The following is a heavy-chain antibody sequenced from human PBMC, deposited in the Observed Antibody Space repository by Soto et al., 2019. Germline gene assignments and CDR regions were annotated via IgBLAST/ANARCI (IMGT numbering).Heavy chain of an antibody. Sequence: EVPLVESGGGLVQPGGSLRLSCAASGFTFSSYSMNWVRQAPGKGLEWVSYISSSSSTIYYADSVKGRFTISRDNAKNSLYLQMNSLRAEDTAVYYCARMVAPQRDYWGQGTLVTVSS. CDR2: ISSSSSTI. V-gene: IGHV3-48*01. CDR3: ARMVAPQRDY. J-gene: IGHJ4*02. D-gene: IGHD2-15*01. CDR1: GFTFSSYS.